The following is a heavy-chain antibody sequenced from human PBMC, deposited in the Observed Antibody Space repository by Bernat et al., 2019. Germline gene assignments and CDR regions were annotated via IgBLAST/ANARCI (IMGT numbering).Heavy chain of an antibody. CDR1: GGSISSYY. CDR3: ASVFAGNSAYLYFDL. CDR2: IYYSGST. V-gene: IGHV4-59*01. D-gene: IGHD4-23*01. J-gene: IGHJ2*01. Sequence: QVQLQESGPGLVKPSETLSLTCTVSGGSISSYYWSWIRQPPGKGLEWIGYIYYSGSTNYTPSLKRRVTISVATSQNQFSLKLTSVTAADTAVYYCASVFAGNSAYLYFDLWGRGNLVTVSS.